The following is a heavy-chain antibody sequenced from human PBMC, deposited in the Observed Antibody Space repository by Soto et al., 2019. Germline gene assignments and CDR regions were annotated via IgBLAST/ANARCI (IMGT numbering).Heavy chain of an antibody. Sequence: WGSLRLSCAASGFTFRSYGMHWVRQAPGKGLEWVALIWYDGSNKYYADSVKGRFTFSRDNSKNTQYLQMNGLKAEDTAVYYCARERSRRGPLGYWGQGTLVTVSS. V-gene: IGHV3-33*01. CDR3: ARERSRRGPLGY. J-gene: IGHJ4*02. D-gene: IGHD1-26*01. CDR2: IWYDGSNK. CDR1: GFTFRSYG.